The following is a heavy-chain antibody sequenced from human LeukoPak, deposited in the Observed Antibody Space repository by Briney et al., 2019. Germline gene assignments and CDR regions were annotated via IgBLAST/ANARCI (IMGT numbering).Heavy chain of an antibody. CDR1: GYTFTGYF. V-gene: IGHV1-2*02. J-gene: IGHJ4*02. CDR2: INPNSGDT. Sequence: ASVKVSSKASGYTFTGYFMHWVRQAPGQGLEWMGWINPNSGDTNYAQKFQGRVTMTRDTSISTAYMELNRLRSDDTAVYYCAMTDLTYYFDYWGQGTLVTVSS. CDR3: AMTDLTYYFDY. D-gene: IGHD2-21*02.